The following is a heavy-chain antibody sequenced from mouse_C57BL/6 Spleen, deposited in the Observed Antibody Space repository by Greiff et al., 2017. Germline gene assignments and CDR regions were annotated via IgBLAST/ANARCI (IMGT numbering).Heavy chain of an antibody. J-gene: IGHJ4*01. Sequence: VQLKESGGDLVKPGGSLKLSCAASGFTFSSYGMSWVRQTPDKRLEWVAIISSGGSYTYYPDSVKGRFTISRDNAKNTLYLQMSSLKSEDTAMYYCASLYYYGSSLYAMDYWGQGTSVTVSS. CDR1: GFTFSSYG. D-gene: IGHD1-1*01. V-gene: IGHV5-6*01. CDR3: ASLYYYGSSLYAMDY. CDR2: ISSGGSYT.